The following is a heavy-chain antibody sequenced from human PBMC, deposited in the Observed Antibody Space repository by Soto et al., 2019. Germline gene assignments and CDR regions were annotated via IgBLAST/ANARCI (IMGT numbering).Heavy chain of an antibody. V-gene: IGHV4-59*08. D-gene: IGHD5-12*01. Sequence: PSETLSLTCTVSGGSIISYYWSWILQPPGKGLEWIGYIYYSGSTNYNPSLKSRVTISVDTSKNQFSLKLSSVTAADTAVYYCARHTVATIRPYYFDYWGQGTLVTVSS. J-gene: IGHJ4*02. CDR3: ARHTVATIRPYYFDY. CDR1: GGSIISYY. CDR2: IYYSGST.